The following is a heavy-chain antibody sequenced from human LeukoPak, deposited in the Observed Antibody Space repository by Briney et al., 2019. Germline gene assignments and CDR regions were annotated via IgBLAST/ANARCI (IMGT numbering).Heavy chain of an antibody. CDR3: ARERDDYGDYRRRYFDS. V-gene: IGHV1-18*01. CDR1: GYTFPSYN. Sequence: ASVKVSCKASGYTFPSYNINWVRQAPGQGLEWMGWITGYNSTTNYAQKFQGRITMTTDTSTTTAYMELRTLKSDDTAVYYCARERDDYGDYRRRYFDSWGQGALVTVSS. CDR2: ITGYNSTT. J-gene: IGHJ4*02. D-gene: IGHD4-17*01.